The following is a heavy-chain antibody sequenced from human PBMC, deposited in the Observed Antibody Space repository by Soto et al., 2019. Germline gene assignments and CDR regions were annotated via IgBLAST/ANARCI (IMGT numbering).Heavy chain of an antibody. CDR1: GGSISSSSYY. D-gene: IGHD1-26*01. CDR2: IYYSGST. CDR3: ARRSGSSFDY. J-gene: IGHJ4*02. Sequence: QLQLQESSPGLVKPSETLSLTCTVSGGSISSSSYYWGWIRQPPGKGLEWIGSIYYSGSTYYNPSLKSRVTISVDTSKNQFSLKLSSVTAADTAVYYCARRSGSSFDYWGQGTLVTVSS. V-gene: IGHV4-39*01.